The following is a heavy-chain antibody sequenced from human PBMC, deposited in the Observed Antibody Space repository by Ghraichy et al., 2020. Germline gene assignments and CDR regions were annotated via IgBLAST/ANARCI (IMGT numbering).Heavy chain of an antibody. CDR3: AKDRLASYSSSSPPYFDY. CDR1: GFTFDDYA. V-gene: IGHV3-9*01. Sequence: GGSLRLSCAASGFTFDDYAMHWVRQAPGKGLEWVSGISWNSGSIGYADSVKGRFTISRDNAKNSLYLQMNSLRAEDTALYYCAKDRLASYSSSSPPYFDYWGQGTLVTVSS. J-gene: IGHJ4*02. D-gene: IGHD6-6*01. CDR2: ISWNSGSI.